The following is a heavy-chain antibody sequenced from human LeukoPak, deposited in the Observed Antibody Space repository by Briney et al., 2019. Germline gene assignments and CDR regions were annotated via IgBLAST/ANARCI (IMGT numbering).Heavy chain of an antibody. CDR3: ARERDGYNFVGRSISYYYMDV. D-gene: IGHD5-24*01. Sequence: TSETLSLTCTVSGGSISTYYWSWIRQPPGRGLEWIGYIHYSGGTNYNPSLKSRVTISVDTSKNQFSLKLSSVTAADTAIYYCARERDGYNFVGRSISYYYMDVWGKGTTVTISS. CDR1: GGSISTYY. J-gene: IGHJ6*03. V-gene: IGHV4-59*01. CDR2: IHYSGGT.